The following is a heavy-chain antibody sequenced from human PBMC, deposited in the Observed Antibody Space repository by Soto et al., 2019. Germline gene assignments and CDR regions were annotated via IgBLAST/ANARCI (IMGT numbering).Heavy chain of an antibody. CDR3: ARDRTFGVVSNFYGMDV. Sequence: GGSLRLSCAASGFTFSSYAMHWVRQAPGKGLEWVAVISYDGSNKYYTDSVKGRFTISRDNSKNTLYLQMNSLRAEDAAVYYCARDRTFGVVSNFYGMDVWGQGTTVTVSS. CDR1: GFTFSSYA. CDR2: ISYDGSNK. V-gene: IGHV3-30*04. J-gene: IGHJ6*02. D-gene: IGHD3-3*01.